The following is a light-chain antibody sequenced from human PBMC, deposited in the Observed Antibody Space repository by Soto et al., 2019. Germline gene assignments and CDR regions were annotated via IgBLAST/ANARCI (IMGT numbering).Light chain of an antibody. J-gene: IGKJ2*01. V-gene: IGKV3-11*01. CDR1: QSISSY. CDR2: DAS. CDR3: QQRT. Sequence: DIVLTQSPATLSLSPGERATLSCRASQSISSYLAWYQQRPGQAPRLLIYDASNRAADIPARFSGSGSGTDFTLTISSLEPEDFAVYYCQQRTFGQGTKLEIQ.